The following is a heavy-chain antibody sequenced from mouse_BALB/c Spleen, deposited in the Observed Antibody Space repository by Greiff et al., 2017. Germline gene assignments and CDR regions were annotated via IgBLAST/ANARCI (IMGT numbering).Heavy chain of an antibody. CDR1: GFTFSSYG. V-gene: IGHV5-6*01. D-gene: IGHD2-4*01. CDR2: ISSGGSYT. J-gene: IGHJ3*01. Sequence: EVKLQESGGDLVKPGGSLKLSCAASGFTFSSYGMSWVRQTPDKRLEWVATISSGGSYTYYPDSVKGRFTISRDNAKNTLYLQMSSLKSEDTAMYYCARHNDYERAWFAYWGQGTLVTVSA. CDR3: ARHNDYERAWFAY.